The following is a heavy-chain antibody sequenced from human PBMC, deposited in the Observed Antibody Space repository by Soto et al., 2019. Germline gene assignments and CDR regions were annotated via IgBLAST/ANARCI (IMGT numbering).Heavy chain of an antibody. CDR3: ARVPRGTGYAHLLY. V-gene: IGHV1-18*04. D-gene: IGHD1-26*01. Sequence: QVQLVQSGAEVKKPGASVKVSCKTSGYTFTSYGISWVRQAPGPGVEWMGWISGYSGNTNYAQMLQGRVTMTTDTSTSPAHMELRSLRSDETAVYYCARVPRGTGYAHLLYWGQGTLVTFSP. J-gene: IGHJ4*02. CDR2: ISGYSGNT. CDR1: GYTFTSYG.